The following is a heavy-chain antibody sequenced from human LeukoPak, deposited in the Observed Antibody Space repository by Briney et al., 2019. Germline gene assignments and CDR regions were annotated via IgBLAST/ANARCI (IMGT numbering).Heavy chain of an antibody. J-gene: IGHJ6*02. V-gene: IGHV1-2*02. CDR2: INPNSGGT. Sequence: ASVKVSCKASGYTFTGYYMHWVRQAPGQGLEWMGWINPNSGGTNYAQKFQGRVTMTRDTSISTAYMELSRLRSDDTAVYYCARDLDHGDYVRGYYGMDVWGQGTTVTVSS. D-gene: IGHD4-17*01. CDR1: GYTFTGYY. CDR3: ARDLDHGDYVRGYYGMDV.